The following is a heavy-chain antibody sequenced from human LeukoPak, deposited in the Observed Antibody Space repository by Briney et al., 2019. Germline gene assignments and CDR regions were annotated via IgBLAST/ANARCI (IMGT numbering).Heavy chain of an antibody. D-gene: IGHD3-22*01. Sequence: GGSLRLSCAASGFTFSPHSMHWVRQAPGKGLDWVASISSDTDYIYYADSVKGRFTISRDNSKNTLYLQMNSLRAEDTAVYYCAREAEITMIVALYYFDYWGQGTLVTVSS. J-gene: IGHJ4*02. CDR2: ISSDTDYI. CDR1: GFTFSPHS. CDR3: AREAEITMIVALYYFDY. V-gene: IGHV3-21*01.